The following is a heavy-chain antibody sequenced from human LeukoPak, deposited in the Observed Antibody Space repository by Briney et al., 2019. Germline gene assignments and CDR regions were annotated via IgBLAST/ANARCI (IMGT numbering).Heavy chain of an antibody. Sequence: SVKVSCKASGGTFSSYAISWVRQAPGQGLECIGGIIPIFGTANYAQKFQGRVTITADKSTSTAYMELSSLRSEDTAVYYCARGRYSSSWLGRGDSDYYYMDVWGKGTTVTVSS. V-gene: IGHV1-69*06. CDR3: ARGRYSSSWLGRGDSDYYYMDV. CDR2: IIPIFGTA. J-gene: IGHJ6*03. CDR1: GGTFSSYA. D-gene: IGHD6-13*01.